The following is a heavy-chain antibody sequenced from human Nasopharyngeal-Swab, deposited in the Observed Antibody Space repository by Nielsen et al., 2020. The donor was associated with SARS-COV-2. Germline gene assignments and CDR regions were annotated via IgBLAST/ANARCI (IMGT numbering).Heavy chain of an antibody. CDR3: ARLGYGDSNWFDP. Sequence: RKAPGKGLEWIGSIYYSGSTYYNPSLKSRVTISVDTSKNQFSLKLSSVTAADTAVYYCARLGYGDSNWFDPWGQGTLVTVSS. J-gene: IGHJ5*02. D-gene: IGHD4-17*01. CDR2: IYYSGST. V-gene: IGHV4-39*01.